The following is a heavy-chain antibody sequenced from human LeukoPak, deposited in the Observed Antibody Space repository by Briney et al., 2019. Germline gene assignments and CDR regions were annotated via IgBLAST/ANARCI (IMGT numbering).Heavy chain of an antibody. CDR2: IDTSGSS. V-gene: IGHV4-4*07. CDR1: GGSINSYY. D-gene: IGHD6-13*01. J-gene: IGHJ2*01. Sequence: SETLSLTCTVSGGSINSYYWSWIRQPAGKGLEWIGRIDTSGSSNYNLFLKSRVTMSVDTSKKQFSLKLSSVTAADTAVYYCARVSSSWYQDWYFDLWGRGTLVTVSS. CDR3: ARVSSSWYQDWYFDL.